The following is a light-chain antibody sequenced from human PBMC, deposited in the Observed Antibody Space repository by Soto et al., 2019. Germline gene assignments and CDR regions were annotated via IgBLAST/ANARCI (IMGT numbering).Light chain of an antibody. V-gene: IGKV1-39*01. CDR3: HQSYSAPVT. CDR1: QSVGSK. Sequence: MTQSPPTLSVSPGERATLSCRASQSVGSKLAWYQQKPGKAPKLLISAASSLQSGVPSSFSGSGFGTDFTLTISSLQPEDFATYHCHQSYSAPVTFGQGTKVEIK. CDR2: AAS. J-gene: IGKJ1*01.